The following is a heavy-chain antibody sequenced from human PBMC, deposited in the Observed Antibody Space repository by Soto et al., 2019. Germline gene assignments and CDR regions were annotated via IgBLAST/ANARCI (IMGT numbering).Heavy chain of an antibody. D-gene: IGHD2-2*01. CDR3: ARGYCSSTSCYEGYYYYYMDV. CDR1: GGSISSYY. Sequence: QVQLQESGPGLVKPSETLSLTCTVSGGSISSYYWSWIRQPPGKGLEWIGYIYYSGSTNDNPSLKSRVTISVDTSKNQFSLKLSSVTAADTAVYYCARGYCSSTSCYEGYYYYYMDVWGKGTTVTVSS. V-gene: IGHV4-59*08. CDR2: IYYSGST. J-gene: IGHJ6*03.